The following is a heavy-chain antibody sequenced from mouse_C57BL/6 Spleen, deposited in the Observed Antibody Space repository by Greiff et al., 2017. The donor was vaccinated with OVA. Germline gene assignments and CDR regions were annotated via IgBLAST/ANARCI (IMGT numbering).Heavy chain of an antibody. Sequence: QVQLQQSGPELVKPGASVKISCKASGYAFSSSWMNWVKQRPGKGLEWIGRIYPGDGDTNYNQKFKGKATLTGDKSSSTAYMPLSSLTSEDSAVSFFAKFNYGYAMDYWGQGTSVTVSS. V-gene: IGHV1-82*01. CDR2: IYPGDGDT. D-gene: IGHD2-4*01. CDR1: GYAFSSSW. J-gene: IGHJ4*01. CDR3: AKFNYGYAMDY.